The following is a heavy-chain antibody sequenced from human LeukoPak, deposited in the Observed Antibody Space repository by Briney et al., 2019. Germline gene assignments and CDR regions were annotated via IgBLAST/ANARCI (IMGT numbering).Heavy chain of an antibody. V-gene: IGHV5-51*01. D-gene: IGHD3-22*01. CDR1: GYIFTSYW. J-gene: IGHJ4*02. CDR3: ARRPRYYYDSSGYYYRDY. Sequence: GEALKISCTASGYIFTSYWIGWVRQLAGRRLVVWGISYPGDSDTRYSPSSQGQVIISADKSISTAYLQWSSLKASDTAMYYCARRPRYYYDSSGYYYRDYWGQGTLVTVSS. CDR2: SYPGDSDT.